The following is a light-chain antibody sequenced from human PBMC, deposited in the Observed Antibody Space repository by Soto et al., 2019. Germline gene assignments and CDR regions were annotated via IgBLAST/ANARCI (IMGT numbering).Light chain of an antibody. CDR2: NNN. J-gene: IGLJ1*01. CDR3: AAWDDSLNGYV. CDR1: SSNIGTNA. Sequence: QSVLTQPPSVSGTPGRRVTISCSGGSSNIGTNAVNWYQQLPGTAPKLLIYNNNQRPSGVPDRFSGSKSGTSASLAISGLQSEDEADYYCAAWDDSLNGYVFGTGTKVTVL. V-gene: IGLV1-44*01.